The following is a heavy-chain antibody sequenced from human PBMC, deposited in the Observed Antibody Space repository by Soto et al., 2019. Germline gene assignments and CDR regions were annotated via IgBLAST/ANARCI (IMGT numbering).Heavy chain of an antibody. CDR1: GFTFSNYA. V-gene: IGHV3-23*01. CDR2: INVDSTT. J-gene: IGHJ4*02. CDR3: AKNYYFGY. Sequence: EEQLLESGGGLVQPGGSLRLSCVASGFTFSNYALSSVRQAPGMGLECVSSINVDSTTYYAYSVKGRFTFSRYNSKNTLYLQMNSLRADDTVVYYCAKNYYFGYWGQGTLVTVSS.